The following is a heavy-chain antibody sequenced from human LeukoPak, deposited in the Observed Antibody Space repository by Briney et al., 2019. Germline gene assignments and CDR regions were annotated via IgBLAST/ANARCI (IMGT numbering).Heavy chain of an antibody. CDR2: IIPIFGTA. J-gene: IGHJ4*02. CDR1: GGTFSSYA. V-gene: IGHV1-69*05. Sequence: ASVKVSCKASGGTFSSYAISWVRQAPGQGLEWMGRIIPIFGTANYAQKFQGRVTITTGESTSTAYMELSSLRSEDTAVYYCARDKTSGEGVWGQGTLVTVSS. CDR3: ARDKTSGEGV. D-gene: IGHD2-2*01.